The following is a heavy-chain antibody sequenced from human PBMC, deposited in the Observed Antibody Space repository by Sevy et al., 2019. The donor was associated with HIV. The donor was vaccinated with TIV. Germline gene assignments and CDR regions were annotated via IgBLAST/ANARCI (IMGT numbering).Heavy chain of an antibody. V-gene: IGHV4-34*01. Sequence: SETLSLTCAVHDGSFSGYYWNWIRQLPGKGLEWIGEINESGITYYNPSLKSRVTISVDTSKKQFYLKLNSVTAADKAVYFWARSPPVVVVPGAPSWFDPWGQGTLVTVSS. CDR1: DGSFSGYY. CDR2: INESGIT. J-gene: IGHJ5*02. CDR3: ARSPPVVVVPGAPSWFDP. D-gene: IGHD2-2*01.